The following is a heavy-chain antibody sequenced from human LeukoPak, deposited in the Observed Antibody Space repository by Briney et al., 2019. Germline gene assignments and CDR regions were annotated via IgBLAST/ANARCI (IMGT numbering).Heavy chain of an antibody. CDR1: GYTLTELS. J-gene: IGHJ4*02. D-gene: IGHD2-2*01. V-gene: IGHV1-24*01. Sequence: ASVKVSCKVSGYTLTELSMHWVRQAPGKGLEWMGGFDPEDGETIYAQKFQGRVTMTEDTSTDTAYMELSSLRSEDTAVYYCARDLRYCSSTSCSSPGYWGQGTLVTVSS. CDR2: FDPEDGET. CDR3: ARDLRYCSSTSCSSPGY.